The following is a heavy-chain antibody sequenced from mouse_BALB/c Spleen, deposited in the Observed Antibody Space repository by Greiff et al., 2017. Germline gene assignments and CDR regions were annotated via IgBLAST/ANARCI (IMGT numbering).Heavy chain of an antibody. CDR1: GYAFTNYL. CDR2: INPGSGGT. CDR3: ARYYDYLYAMDY. V-gene: IGHV1-54*01. D-gene: IGHD2-4*01. Sequence: QVQLKESGAELVRPGTSVKVSCKASGYAFTNYLIEWVKQRPGQGLEWIGVINPGSGGTNYNEKFKGKATLTADKSSSTAYMQLSSLTSDDSAVYFCARYYDYLYAMDYWGQGTSVTVSS. J-gene: IGHJ4*01.